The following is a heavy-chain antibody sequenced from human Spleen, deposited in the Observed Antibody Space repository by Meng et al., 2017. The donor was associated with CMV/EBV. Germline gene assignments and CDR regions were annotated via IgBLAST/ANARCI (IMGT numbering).Heavy chain of an antibody. D-gene: IGHD6-6*01. CDR2: ISSSSSYI. V-gene: IGHV3-21*04. Sequence: GESLKISCAASGFTFSSYSMNWVRQAPGKGLEWVSSISSSSSYIYYADSVKGRFTISRDNAKNSLYLQMNSLRAEDTAVYYCARSAMYSNSDAFDIWGPGTMVTVSS. CDR3: ARSAMYSNSDAFDI. CDR1: GFTFSSYS. J-gene: IGHJ3*02.